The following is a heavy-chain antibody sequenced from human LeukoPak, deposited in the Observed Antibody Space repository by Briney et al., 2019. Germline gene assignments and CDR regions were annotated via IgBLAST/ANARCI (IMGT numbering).Heavy chain of an antibody. CDR1: GGSISSDNW. J-gene: IGHJ3*02. V-gene: IGHV4-59*08. D-gene: IGHD6-25*01. Sequence: SETLSLTCAVSGGSISSDNWWSWVRQPPGKGLEWIGYIYYSGSTNYNPSLKSRVTISVDTSKNQFSLKLSSVTAADTAVYYCARHIESAAVSFDAFDIWGQGTMVAVSS. CDR3: ARHIESAAVSFDAFDI. CDR2: IYYSGST.